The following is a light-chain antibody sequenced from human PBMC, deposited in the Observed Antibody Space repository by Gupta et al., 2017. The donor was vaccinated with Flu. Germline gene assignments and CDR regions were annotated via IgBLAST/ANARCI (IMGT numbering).Light chain of an antibody. CDR1: QSLGNF. Sequence: EIGLTQSPATLSLSPGERATLSCRASQSLGNFLAWYQHKPGQAPRLLIHDASDRAADIPPRFSGSGSGTNFTLTISSLEPDDFAVYYCQQRNNWLFAFGPGT. CDR3: QQRNNWLFA. J-gene: IGKJ3*01. CDR2: DAS. V-gene: IGKV3-11*01.